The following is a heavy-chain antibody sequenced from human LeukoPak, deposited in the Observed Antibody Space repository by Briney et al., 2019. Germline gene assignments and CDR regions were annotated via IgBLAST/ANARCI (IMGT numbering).Heavy chain of an antibody. D-gene: IGHD3-22*01. V-gene: IGHV4-30-4*01. CDR1: GGPISSGDYY. J-gene: IGHJ5*02. CDR3: ASAYDRSGYLTGFDP. Sequence: SETLSLTCTVSGGPISSGDYYWSWIRQPPEKGLEWIGYIYYSGSTYYNPSLKSRVTISVDMSKNQFSLKLSSVTAADTAMYYCASAYDRSGYLTGFDPWGQGTLVTVSS. CDR2: IYYSGST.